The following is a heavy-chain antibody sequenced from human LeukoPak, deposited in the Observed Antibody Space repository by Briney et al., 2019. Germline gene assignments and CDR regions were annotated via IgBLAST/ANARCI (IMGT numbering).Heavy chain of an antibody. CDR2: INRETDGGTI. CDR3: TTDRYYDNSELQFQH. CDR1: GLTLNNAC. D-gene: IGHD3-22*01. J-gene: IGHJ1*01. Sequence: GGSLRLSCAASGLTLNNACMIWVRQAPGKGLEWLGRINRETDGGTIDYAAPVKGRFTISRDDSRNTLYLQMDSLEIEDTAVYYCTTDRYYDNSELQFQHWGQGTLVTVSS. V-gene: IGHV3-15*01.